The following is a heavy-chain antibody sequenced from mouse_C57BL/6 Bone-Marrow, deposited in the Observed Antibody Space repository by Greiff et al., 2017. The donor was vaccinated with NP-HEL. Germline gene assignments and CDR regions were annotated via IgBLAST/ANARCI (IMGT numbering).Heavy chain of an antibody. CDR2: IWRGGST. CDR3: ARNDGGYFDV. D-gene: IGHD2-3*01. J-gene: IGHJ1*03. CDR1: GFSLTSYG. V-gene: IGHV2-2*01. Sequence: QVQLKESGPGLVQPSQSLSITCTVSGFSLTSYGVHWVRQSPGQGLEWLGVIWRGGSTDYNAAFISRLSISKDNSKSQVFFKMNSLQADDTAIYYCARNDGGYFDVWGTGTTVTVSS.